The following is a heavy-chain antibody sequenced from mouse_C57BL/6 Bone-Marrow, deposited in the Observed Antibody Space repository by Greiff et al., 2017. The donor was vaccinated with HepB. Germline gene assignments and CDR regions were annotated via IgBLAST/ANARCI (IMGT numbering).Heavy chain of an antibody. CDR2: ISSGSSTI. Sequence: EVKLMESGGGLVKPGGSLKLSCAASGFTFSDYGMHWVRQAPEKGLEWVAYISSGSSTIYYADTVKGRFTISRDNAKNTLFLQMTSLRSEDTAMYYCARSLLHYYAMDYWGQGTSVTVSS. CDR1: GFTFSDYG. D-gene: IGHD2-12*01. CDR3: ARSLLHYYAMDY. J-gene: IGHJ4*01. V-gene: IGHV5-17*01.